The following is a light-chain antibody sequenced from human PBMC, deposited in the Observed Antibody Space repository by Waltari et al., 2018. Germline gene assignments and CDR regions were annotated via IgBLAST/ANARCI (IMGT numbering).Light chain of an antibody. CDR1: QSVGKY. CDR2: DAS. Sequence: EIVLTQSPGTLSLSPGQRATLSCRASQSVGKYLAWYQQKPGQPPRLLIYDASTRATGIPDRFSGSGSGTDFSLTISRLEPEDFAVYYCQKYVNLPATFGQGTKVEIK. CDR3: QKYVNLPAT. J-gene: IGKJ1*01. V-gene: IGKV3-20*01.